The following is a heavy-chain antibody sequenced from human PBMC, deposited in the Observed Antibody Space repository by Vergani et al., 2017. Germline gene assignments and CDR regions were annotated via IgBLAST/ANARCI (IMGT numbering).Heavy chain of an antibody. D-gene: IGHD5-18*01. J-gene: IGHJ4*02. V-gene: IGHV4-31*03. CDR2: IYYSGST. Sequence: QVQLQESGPGLVKPSQTLSLTCTVSGGSISSGDSYWSWIRQHPGKGLEWIGFIYYSGSTNYNPSLKRRVTISVDTSKNQFSLRLRSVTAADTAVYYCARYYGIGRVDTAMVRTHAKYYFDYWGQGTLVTVSS. CDR1: GGSISSGDSY. CDR3: ARYYGIGRVDTAMVRTHAKYYFDY.